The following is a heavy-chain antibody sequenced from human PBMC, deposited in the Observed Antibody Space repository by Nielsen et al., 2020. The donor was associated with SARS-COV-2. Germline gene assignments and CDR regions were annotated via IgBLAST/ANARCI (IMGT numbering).Heavy chain of an antibody. CDR2: ISSSGSTI. CDR1: GFTFSDYY. Sequence: GGSLRLSCAASGFTFSDYYMSWIRQAPGKGLEWVSYISSSGSTIYYADSVKGRFTISRDNAKNSLYLQMNSLRAEDTAVYYCARDREDISPYSYAPFYGMDVWGQGTTVTVSS. D-gene: IGHD5-18*01. CDR3: ARDREDISPYSYAPFYGMDV. V-gene: IGHV3-11*01. J-gene: IGHJ6*02.